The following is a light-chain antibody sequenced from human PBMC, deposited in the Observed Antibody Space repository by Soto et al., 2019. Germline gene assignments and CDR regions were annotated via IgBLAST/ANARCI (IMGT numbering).Light chain of an antibody. J-gene: IGLJ2*01. Sequence: QSALTQPRSVSGSPGQSVTISCTGTSSDVGGYNYVSWYQQLPGKAPKLMIYDVVKRPSGVPDRFSGSKSGNTASLIISGLQAEDEADYYCCSYAGGYTLGAFGGGTKVTVL. V-gene: IGLV2-11*01. CDR2: DVV. CDR1: SSDVGGYNY. CDR3: CSYAGGYTLGA.